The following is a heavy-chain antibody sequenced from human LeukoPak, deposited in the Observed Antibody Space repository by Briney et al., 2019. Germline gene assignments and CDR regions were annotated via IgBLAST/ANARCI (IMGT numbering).Heavy chain of an antibody. CDR1: GFTFSSYG. CDR2: IRYDGSNK. V-gene: IGHV3-30*02. D-gene: IGHD6-19*01. Sequence: GGSLRLSCAASGFTFSSYGMHWVRQAPGKGLEWVAFIRYDGSNKYYADSVKGRFTISRDSAKNALYLQMNSLRTEDTAFYYCVKDFATGWATSFDSWGQGTLVTVSS. CDR3: VKDFATGWATSFDS. J-gene: IGHJ4*02.